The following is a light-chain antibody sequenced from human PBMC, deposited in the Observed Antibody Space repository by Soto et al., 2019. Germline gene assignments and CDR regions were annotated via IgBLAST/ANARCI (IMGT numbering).Light chain of an antibody. CDR1: QGIVTS. Sequence: IQMTQSPSSVSASVGDRVTITCRASQGIVTSLAWYQQKPGKAPKLLIHSASSLQGGVPSRFTGSGSGTDFTLTISSLQPEDFATYYCQQASSFPLTFGQGTRLDMK. CDR3: QQASSFPLT. CDR2: SAS. V-gene: IGKV1-12*01. J-gene: IGKJ5*01.